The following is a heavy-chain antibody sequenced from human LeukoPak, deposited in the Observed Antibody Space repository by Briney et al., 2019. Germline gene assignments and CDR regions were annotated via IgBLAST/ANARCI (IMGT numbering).Heavy chain of an antibody. V-gene: IGHV4-4*07. CDR1: GGSISSYY. CDR3: ARGGVGANFDY. Sequence: SETLSLTCTVSGGSISSYYWTWIRQPAGKGLEWIGRIYTSGNTGYNPSLKSRVTMSVDTSKNQFSLKLSSVTAADTAVYYCARGGVGANFDYWGQGTLVTVSS. D-gene: IGHD1-26*01. J-gene: IGHJ4*02. CDR2: IYTSGNT.